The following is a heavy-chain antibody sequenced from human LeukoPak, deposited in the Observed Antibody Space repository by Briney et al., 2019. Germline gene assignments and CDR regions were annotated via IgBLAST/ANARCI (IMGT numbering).Heavy chain of an antibody. D-gene: IGHD3-10*01. CDR2: ISGSDRST. CDR3: AKDDDGSGSYPSFHY. Sequence: GGSQRLSCAASGFTFSSYAMSWVRQAPGKGLEWVSAISGSDRSTYYADSVKGRFTISRDNSKNTLYMQMNSLRAEDTAVYYCAKDDDGSGSYPSFHYWGQGTLVTVSS. CDR1: GFTFSSYA. V-gene: IGHV3-23*01. J-gene: IGHJ4*02.